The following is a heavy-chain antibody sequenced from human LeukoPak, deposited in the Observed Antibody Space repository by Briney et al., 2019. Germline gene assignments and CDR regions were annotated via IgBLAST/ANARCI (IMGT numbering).Heavy chain of an antibody. CDR3: ARGHDEWFGELLSNWFDP. CDR1: GYTFTSYD. CDR2: MNPNSGNT. J-gene: IGHJ5*02. D-gene: IGHD3-10*01. V-gene: IGHV1-8*01. Sequence: ASVKVSCKASGYTFTSYDINWVRQATGQGLEWMGWMNPNSGNTGYAQKFQGRVTMTRNTSISTAYMELSSLRSEDTAVYYCARGHDEWFGELLSNWFDPWGQETLVTVSS.